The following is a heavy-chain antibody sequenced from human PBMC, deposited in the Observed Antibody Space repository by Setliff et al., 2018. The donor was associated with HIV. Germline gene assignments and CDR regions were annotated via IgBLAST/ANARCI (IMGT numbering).Heavy chain of an antibody. J-gene: IGHJ6*03. D-gene: IGHD3-22*01. CDR1: GFSFNNYY. V-gene: IGHV3-20*04. Sequence: RTGGSLRLSCIASGFSFNNYYMSWVRQAPGKGLEWVSGINWNGRSTGDADFVKGRFTISRDNAKNSLYLQMNSLGAEDTALYYCGRGGEYYSDSGGIYYYMDVWGKGTTVTVSS. CDR2: INWNGRST. CDR3: GRGGEYYSDSGGIYYYMDV.